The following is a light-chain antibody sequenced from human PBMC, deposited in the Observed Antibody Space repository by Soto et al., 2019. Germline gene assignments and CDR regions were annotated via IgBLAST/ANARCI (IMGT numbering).Light chain of an antibody. CDR1: QSLVSSDGNTY. V-gene: IGKV2-30*01. Sequence: DVVMTQSPLSLPVTLGQPASISCRSSQSLVSSDGNTYLIWFQQRPGQSPRRIIYKVSNRDSGVPDRFSGSGSGTDFTLEISWVEAEDVGVYYCMQGTHWPWTFGQGTKVEIK. J-gene: IGKJ1*01. CDR2: KVS. CDR3: MQGTHWPWT.